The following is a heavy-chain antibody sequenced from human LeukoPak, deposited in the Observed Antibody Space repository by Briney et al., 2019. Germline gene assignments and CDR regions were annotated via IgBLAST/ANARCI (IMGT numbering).Heavy chain of an antibody. J-gene: IGHJ4*02. Sequence: GSLSPSCAASGFTSSSYAMSWVRPAAEEGMEWVSSIIGSVGRTSYAGSVKGRLTISRDTSKNTPYLQMTSLRAEGTAVYYCAKDLAGRWLQFQGYWGQGTLVTVSS. CDR2: IIGSVGRT. CDR1: GFTSSSYA. CDR3: AKDLAGRWLQFQGY. V-gene: IGHV3-23*01. D-gene: IGHD5-24*01.